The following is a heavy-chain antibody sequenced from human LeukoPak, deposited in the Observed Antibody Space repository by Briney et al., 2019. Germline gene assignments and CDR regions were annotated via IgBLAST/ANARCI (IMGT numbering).Heavy chain of an antibody. D-gene: IGHD6-19*01. V-gene: IGHV6-1*01. Sequence: SQTLSLTCAISGDSISNNSAAWNWIRQSPSRGLEWLGRTYYRSTWYSDYAVSVKSRITINPDTSKNQFSLQLDSVTPEDTTVYYCARSRQYNGGWYPDYWGQGTLVTVSS. CDR2: TYYRSTWYS. J-gene: IGHJ4*02. CDR3: ARSRQYNGGWYPDY. CDR1: GDSISNNSAA.